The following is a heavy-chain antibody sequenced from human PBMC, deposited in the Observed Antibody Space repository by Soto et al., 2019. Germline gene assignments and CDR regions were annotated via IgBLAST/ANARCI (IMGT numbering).Heavy chain of an antibody. CDR3: ARSILWFGELTYYMDG. CDR2: INHSGST. J-gene: IGHJ6*03. Sequence: TSETLSLTCAVYGGSFSGYYWSWIRQPPGKGLEWIGEINHSGSTNYNPSLKSRVTISVDTSKNQFSLKLSSVTAADTAVYYCARSILWFGELTYYMDGWGKGTTVTVSS. D-gene: IGHD3-10*01. V-gene: IGHV4-34*01. CDR1: GGSFSGYY.